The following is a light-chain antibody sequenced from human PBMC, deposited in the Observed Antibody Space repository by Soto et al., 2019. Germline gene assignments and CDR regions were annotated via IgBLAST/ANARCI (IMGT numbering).Light chain of an antibody. CDR3: QQYGSSPWT. V-gene: IGKV3-20*01. Sequence: EIMLTQSPGTLSLSPGERATLSCRASQSVSSSYLAWYQQKPGQAPRLLIYGASSRATGIPDRFSGSGSGTDFTLTISRLEPEDFAVYYCQQYGSSPWTFGQGTKVEFK. J-gene: IGKJ1*01. CDR2: GAS. CDR1: QSVSSSY.